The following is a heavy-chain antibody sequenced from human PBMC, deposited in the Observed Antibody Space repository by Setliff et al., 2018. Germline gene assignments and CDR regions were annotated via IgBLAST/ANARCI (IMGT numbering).Heavy chain of an antibody. J-gene: IGHJ4*02. CDR1: GGSISSHY. Sequence: SETLSLTCTVSGGSISSHYWTWIRQPAGKGLEWIGRLYTSGDTNYNPSLKSRVSMSLDTSKNQFSQKLSSVTAADTAVYYCARDRVVVLAGRRGFYFDYWGQGTLVTVSS. D-gene: IGHD2-15*01. CDR3: ARDRVVVLAGRRGFYFDY. V-gene: IGHV4-4*07. CDR2: LYTSGDT.